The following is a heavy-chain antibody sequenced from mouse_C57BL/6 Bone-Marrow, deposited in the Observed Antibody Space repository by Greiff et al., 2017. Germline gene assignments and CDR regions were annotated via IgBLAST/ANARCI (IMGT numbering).Heavy chain of an antibody. J-gene: IGHJ1*03. D-gene: IGHD4-1*02. CDR2: IYWDDDK. CDR1: GFSLSTSGMG. Sequence: QVTLKASGPGILQSSQTLSLTCSFSGFSLSTSGMGVSWIRQPSGKGLEWLAHIYWDDDKRYNPSLKSRLTLSKYTSRSQGFLKDTSVDTADTSTCYCAPTNWYYWYFDVWGTGTTVTVSS. V-gene: IGHV8-12*01. CDR3: APTNWYYWYFDV.